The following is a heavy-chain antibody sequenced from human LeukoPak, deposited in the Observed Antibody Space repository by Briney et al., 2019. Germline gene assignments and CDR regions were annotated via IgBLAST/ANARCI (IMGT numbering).Heavy chain of an antibody. D-gene: IGHD3-22*01. CDR1: GFTFSSYW. J-gene: IGHJ4*02. Sequence: GGSLRLSCAASGFTFSSYWMHWVRHAPGKGLVWVSRINSDGSSTSYADSVKGRFTISRDNAKNTLYLQMNSLRAEDTAVYYCARARYYYDSSGYYSAFDYWGQGTLVTVSS. V-gene: IGHV3-74*01. CDR2: INSDGSST. CDR3: ARARYYYDSSGYYSAFDY.